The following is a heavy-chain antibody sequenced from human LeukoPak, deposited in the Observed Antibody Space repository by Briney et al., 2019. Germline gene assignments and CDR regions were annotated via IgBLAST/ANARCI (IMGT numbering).Heavy chain of an antibody. CDR2: INPNSGGT. CDR3: ARGLGYSGYDYPFFDS. V-gene: IGHV1-2*02. Sequence: PAASVKVSCKASGYTFTGYYMHWVRQAPGQGLEWMGWINPNSGGTNYAQKFQGRVTMTRDTSISTAYMELSRLRSDDTAVYYCARGLGYSGYDYPFFDSWGQGTLVTVSS. D-gene: IGHD5-12*01. J-gene: IGHJ4*02. CDR1: GYTFTGYY.